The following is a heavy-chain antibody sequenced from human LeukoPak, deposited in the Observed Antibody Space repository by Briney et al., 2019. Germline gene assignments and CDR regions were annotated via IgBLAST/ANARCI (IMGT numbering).Heavy chain of an antibody. CDR1: GFTFSSYA. CDR2: IWYDGSNK. J-gene: IGHJ6*03. V-gene: IGHV3-33*06. D-gene: IGHD3-22*01. Sequence: GGSLRLSCAASGFTFSSYAMHWVRQAPGKGLEWVAVIWYDGSNKYYADSVKGRFTISRDNSKNTLYLQMNSLRAEDTAVYYCAKDDKRITMIVVVTPSGMDVWGKGTTVTVSS. CDR3: AKDDKRITMIVVVTPSGMDV.